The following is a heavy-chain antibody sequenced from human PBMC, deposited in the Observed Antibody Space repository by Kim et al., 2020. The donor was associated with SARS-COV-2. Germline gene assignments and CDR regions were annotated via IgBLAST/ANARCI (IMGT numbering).Heavy chain of an antibody. V-gene: IGHV3-48*03. D-gene: IGHD4-4*01. CDR1: GFTFSSYE. Sequence: GGSLRLSCAASGFTFSSYEMNWVRQAPGKGLEWVLYISSSGSTIYYADSVKGRFTISRDNAKNSLYLQMNSLRAEDTAVYYCAREVEGNSGDYWGQGTLVTVSS. CDR3: AREVEGNSGDY. J-gene: IGHJ4*02. CDR2: ISSSGSTI.